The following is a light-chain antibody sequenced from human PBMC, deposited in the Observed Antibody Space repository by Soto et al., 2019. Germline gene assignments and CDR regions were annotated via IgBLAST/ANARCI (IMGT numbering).Light chain of an antibody. J-gene: IGLJ1*01. CDR3: CSYAGSSGYV. V-gene: IGLV2-11*01. CDR1: SSDVGGYNY. CDR2: DVS. Sequence: QSALTQPRSVSGSPGQSVTISCTGTSSDVGGYNYVSWYQQHPGKAPKLMIYDVSKRPSGVPDRFSGSKSGDTASLTISGLQAEDEADYYCCSYAGSSGYVFGTGTKVTGL.